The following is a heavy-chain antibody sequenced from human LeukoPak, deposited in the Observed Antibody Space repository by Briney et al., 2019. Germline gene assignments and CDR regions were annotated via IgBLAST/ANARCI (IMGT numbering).Heavy chain of an antibody. CDR3: ASGPSGYSGYGHYFDY. Sequence: PSETLSLTCTVSGDSISSSSYYWGWIRQPPGKGLEWIGSIYYSGSTYYYPSLKSRVTISVDTSKNQFSLKMSSVTAADTAVYYCASGPSGYSGYGHYFDYWGQGTLVTVSS. D-gene: IGHD5-12*01. CDR1: GDSISSSSYY. V-gene: IGHV4-39*07. J-gene: IGHJ4*02. CDR2: IYYSGST.